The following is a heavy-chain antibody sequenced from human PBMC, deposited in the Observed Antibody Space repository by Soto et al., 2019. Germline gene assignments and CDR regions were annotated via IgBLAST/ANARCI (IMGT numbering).Heavy chain of an antibody. J-gene: IGHJ4*02. V-gene: IGHV1-69*09. Sequence: QVVLLQSGTEVKRPGSSVKVSCKASGVPFNSYGVALVRQAPGRGLDWVGRINPASQLTNYEQSLQGRVTITADTSTTTAYMELIGLTSEDTAVYYCARMKLASLDHWGQGTLVTVSS. CDR1: GVPFNSYG. CDR3: ARMKLASLDH. CDR2: INPASQLT.